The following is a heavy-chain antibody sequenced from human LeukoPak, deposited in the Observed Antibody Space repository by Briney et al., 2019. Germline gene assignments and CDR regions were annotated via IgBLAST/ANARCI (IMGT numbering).Heavy chain of an antibody. CDR2: ISANNGNT. CDR3: ARGDSGYDFAPFDY. D-gene: IGHD5-12*01. CDR1: GYTFTRYG. J-gene: IGHJ4*02. Sequence: GASVKLSCKASGYTFTRYGIIWVRQAPGQGLEWMGWISANNGNTNYAQKLQGRVTITTDTSTSTAYMELRSLRSDDTAVYYCARGDSGYDFAPFDYWGQGTLVTVSS. V-gene: IGHV1-18*01.